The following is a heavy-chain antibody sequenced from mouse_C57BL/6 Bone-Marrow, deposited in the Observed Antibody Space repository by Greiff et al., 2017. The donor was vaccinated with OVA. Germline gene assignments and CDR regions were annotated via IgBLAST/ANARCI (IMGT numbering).Heavy chain of an antibody. CDR2: ISSGSSTI. CDR3: ARYGYYVLDY. D-gene: IGHD2-3*01. CDR1: GFTFSDYG. J-gene: IGHJ2*01. V-gene: IGHV5-17*01. Sequence: EVKLMESGGGLVKPGGSLKLSCAASGFTFSDYGMHWVRQAPEKGLEWVAYISSGSSTIYYADTVKGRFTISRDNAKNTLFLQMTSLRSEDTAMYYCARYGYYVLDYWGQGTTLTVSS.